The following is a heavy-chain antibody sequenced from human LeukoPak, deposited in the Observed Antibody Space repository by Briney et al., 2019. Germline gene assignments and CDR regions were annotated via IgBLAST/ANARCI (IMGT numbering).Heavy chain of an antibody. CDR3: AKEAYMVRGVKSHPPDY. J-gene: IGHJ4*02. D-gene: IGHD3-10*01. CDR2: ISGSGGST. Sequence: PGRSLRLSCAASGFTFSSYAMSWVRQAPGKGLEWVSAISGSGGSTYYADSVKGRFTISRDNSKNTLYLQMNSLRAEDTAVYYCAKEAYMVRGVKSHPPDYWGRGTLVSVSS. CDR1: GFTFSSYA. V-gene: IGHV3-23*01.